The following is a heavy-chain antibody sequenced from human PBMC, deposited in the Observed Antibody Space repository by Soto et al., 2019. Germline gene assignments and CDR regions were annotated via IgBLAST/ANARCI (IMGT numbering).Heavy chain of an antibody. D-gene: IGHD3-10*01. V-gene: IGHV2-5*02. CDR1: GFSLTTCGVG. CDR2: IYWDVDK. Sequence: QITLKESGPTLVKPTQTLTLTCTFSGFSLTTCGVGVGWFRQPPGKALECRALIYWDVDKRYSPSLHSRLSITNDTSKNQVVLTMSNLDAVDTATYYWAYIPNYYKYDCFDPCGQGTLVSVSS. J-gene: IGHJ5*02. CDR3: AYIPNYYKYDCFDP.